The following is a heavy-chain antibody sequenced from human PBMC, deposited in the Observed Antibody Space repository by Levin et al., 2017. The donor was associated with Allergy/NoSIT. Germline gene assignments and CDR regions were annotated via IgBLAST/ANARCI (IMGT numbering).Heavy chain of an antibody. J-gene: IGHJ4*02. CDR3: ARVAGYSYGYYFDY. Sequence: SSQTLSLTCAVSGGSISSGGYSWSWIRQPPGKGLEWIGNIYLSGSTNDNPSLKSRVTMSVDRSKNQFSLKLSYVTAADTAVYYCARVAGYSYGYYFDYWGPGTLVTVSS. CDR1: GGSISSGGYS. D-gene: IGHD5-18*01. V-gene: IGHV4-30-2*01. CDR2: IYLSGST.